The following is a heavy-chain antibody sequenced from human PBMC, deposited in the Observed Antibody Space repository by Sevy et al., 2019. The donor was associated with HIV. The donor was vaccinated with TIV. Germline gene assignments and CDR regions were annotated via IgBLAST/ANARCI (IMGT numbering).Heavy chain of an antibody. V-gene: IGHV1-69*13. Sequence: SVKVSCKASGGTFSSYAISWVRQAPGQGLEWMGGIIPIFGTANYAQKFQGRVTITADESTSTAYMELSSLRSEDTAVYYCARGSVDTAMVIRSWGQRTLVTVSS. D-gene: IGHD5-18*01. CDR2: IIPIFGTA. CDR3: ARGSVDTAMVIRS. CDR1: GGTFSSYA. J-gene: IGHJ5*02.